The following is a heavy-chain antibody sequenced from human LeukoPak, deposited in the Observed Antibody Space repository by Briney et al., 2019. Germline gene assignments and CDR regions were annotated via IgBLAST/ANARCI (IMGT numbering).Heavy chain of an antibody. J-gene: IGHJ4*02. CDR3: ARAVDSSSWSHPFDY. V-gene: IGHV1-69*13. CDR1: GGTFSSYA. CDR2: IIPIFGTA. Sequence: GASVKVSCKASGGTFSSYAISWVRQAPGQGLEWMGGIIPIFGTANYAQKFQGRVTITADESTSTAYMELGSLRSEDTAVYYCARAVDSSSWSHPFDYWGQGTLVTVSS. D-gene: IGHD6-13*01.